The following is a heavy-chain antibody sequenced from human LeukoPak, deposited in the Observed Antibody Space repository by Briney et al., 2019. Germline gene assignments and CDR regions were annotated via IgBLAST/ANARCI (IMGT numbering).Heavy chain of an antibody. V-gene: IGHV4-59*01. CDR1: GGSISSYY. J-gene: IGHJ5*02. CDR2: IYYSGST. D-gene: IGHD2-2*01. Sequence: SETLSLTCTVSGGSISSYYWSWIRQPPGKGLEWIGYIYYSGSTNYNPSLKSRVTISVDTSKNQFSLKLSSVTAADTAVYYCARGSGDIVVVPAASRTWFDPWGQGTLVTVSS. CDR3: ARGSGDIVVVPAASRTWFDP.